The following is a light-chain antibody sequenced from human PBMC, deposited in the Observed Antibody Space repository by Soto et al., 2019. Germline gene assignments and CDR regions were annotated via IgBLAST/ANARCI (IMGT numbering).Light chain of an antibody. V-gene: IGKV3-15*01. J-gene: IGKJ5*01. CDR1: QSVSAD. CDR3: QQYNNWPPVT. CDR2: DAS. Sequence: EILMTQSPVTLSVSPGERATLSCRASQSVSADLAWYQQKPGQAPRLLIYDASTRATGIPARFSGSGSGTEFTLTISSLQSEDFAVYYCQQYNNWPPVTFGPGTRLEIK.